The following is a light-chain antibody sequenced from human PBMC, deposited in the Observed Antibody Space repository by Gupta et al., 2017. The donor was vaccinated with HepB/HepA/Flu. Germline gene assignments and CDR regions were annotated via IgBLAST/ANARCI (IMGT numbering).Light chain of an antibody. Sequence: DIQLTQSPSFLSASVGDRVTITCRASQGISSYLAWYQQKPRKAPKILIYGASTLQSGVPSRFSGSGSGTEFTLTISSLQPEDFATYYCQHLNTYPFTFGPGTKVDIK. CDR3: QHLNTYPFT. CDR2: GAS. CDR1: QGISSY. J-gene: IGKJ3*01. V-gene: IGKV1-9*01.